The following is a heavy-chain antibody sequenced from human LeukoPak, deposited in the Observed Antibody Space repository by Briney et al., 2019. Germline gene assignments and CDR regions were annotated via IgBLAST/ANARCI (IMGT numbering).Heavy chain of an antibody. CDR1: GYSFSNYG. CDR2: ISPYNGNT. V-gene: IGHV1-18*01. D-gene: IGHD6-19*01. CDR3: ARRRSPIAVAADPLAY. Sequence: ASVKVSCKASGYSFSNYGVSWVRQAPGQGLEWMGWISPYNGNTNYAQKFQGRVTVTTDTSTSTAYMELRSLRSDDTAVYYCARRRSPIAVAADPLAYWGQGTLVTVSS. J-gene: IGHJ4*02.